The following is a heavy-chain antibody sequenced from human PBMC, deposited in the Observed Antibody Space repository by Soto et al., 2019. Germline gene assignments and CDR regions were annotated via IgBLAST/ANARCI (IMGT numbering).Heavy chain of an antibody. Sequence: PGGSLRLSCAASGFTFSSYAMHWVRPAPGKGLEWVAVISYDGSNKYYADSVKGRFTISRDNSKNTLYLQMNSLRAEDTAVYYCARGPYYDSSGYYYDYWGQGTLVTVSS. CDR2: ISYDGSNK. CDR1: GFTFSSYA. CDR3: ARGPYYDSSGYYYDY. V-gene: IGHV3-30-3*01. J-gene: IGHJ4*02. D-gene: IGHD3-22*01.